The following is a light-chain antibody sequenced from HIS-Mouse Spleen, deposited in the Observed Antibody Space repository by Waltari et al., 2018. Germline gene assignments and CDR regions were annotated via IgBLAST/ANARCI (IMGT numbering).Light chain of an antibody. V-gene: IGLV3-21*02. CDR2: DDS. J-gene: IGLJ1*01. CDR1: NIGSKS. Sequence: SYVLTQPPSVSVAPGQTARITCGGNNIGSKSVHWYQQKPGQAPVLVVYDDSDRPSGIPGRLSGSNSGNTATLTISRVEAGDEADYYCQVWDSSSDRVFGTGTKVTVL. CDR3: QVWDSSSDRV.